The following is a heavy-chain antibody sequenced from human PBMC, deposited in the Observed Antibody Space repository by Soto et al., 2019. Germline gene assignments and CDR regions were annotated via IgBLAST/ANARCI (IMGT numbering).Heavy chain of an antibody. CDR2: INHSGST. Sequence: QVQLQQWGAGLLKPSETLSLTCAVYGGSFSGYYWSWIRQPPGKGLEWIGEINHSGSTNYNPSLKSRVTISVDTSKNQFSLKLSSVTAADTAVYYCARGLHIVVVTAIQGGHWFDPWGQGTLVTVSS. CDR3: ARGLHIVVVTAIQGGHWFDP. V-gene: IGHV4-34*01. CDR1: GGSFSGYY. J-gene: IGHJ5*02. D-gene: IGHD2-21*02.